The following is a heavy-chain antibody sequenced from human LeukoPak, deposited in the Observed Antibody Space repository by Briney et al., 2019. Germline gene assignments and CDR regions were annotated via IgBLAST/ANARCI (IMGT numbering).Heavy chain of an antibody. CDR1: GYTFTGYY. J-gene: IGHJ5*02. D-gene: IGHD4-17*01. Sequence: ASVKVSCKASGYTFTGYYMHWVRQAPGQGLEWMGWINPNSGGTNYAQKFQGWVTMTRDTSISTAYMELSRLRSDDTAVYYCARGYGDYSMSWFDPWGQGTLVTVSS. CDR2: INPNSGGT. CDR3: ARGYGDYSMSWFDP. V-gene: IGHV1-2*04.